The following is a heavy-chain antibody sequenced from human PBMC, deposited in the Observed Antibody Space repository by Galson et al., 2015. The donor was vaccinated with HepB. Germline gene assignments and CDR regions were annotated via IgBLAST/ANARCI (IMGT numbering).Heavy chain of an antibody. CDR1: GFTFSSYS. CDR2: ISSSSSYI. V-gene: IGHV3-21*01. CDR3: ARVPMHGGPYSSSWRGFDY. Sequence: SLRLSCAASGFTFSSYSMNWVRQAPGKGLEWVSSISSSSSYIHYADSVKGRFTISRDNAKNSLYLQMNSLRAEDTAVYYCARVPMHGGPYSSSWRGFDYSGQGTLVTVSS. J-gene: IGHJ4*02. D-gene: IGHD6-13*01.